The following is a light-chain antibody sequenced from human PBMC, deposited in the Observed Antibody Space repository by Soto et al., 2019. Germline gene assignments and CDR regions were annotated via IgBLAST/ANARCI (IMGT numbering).Light chain of an antibody. J-gene: IGLJ3*02. CDR1: SGSVSTANY. Sequence: QAVVTQEPSFSVSPGGTVTLTCGLSSGSVSTANYPTWCQQTPGQRPRTLIYSTNTRSSGVHDRFAGSILETKAARTITGAQPDGESDYYCVLDVGRGISVFGVGTQLTVL. CDR2: STN. V-gene: IGLV8-61*01. CDR3: VLDVGRGISV.